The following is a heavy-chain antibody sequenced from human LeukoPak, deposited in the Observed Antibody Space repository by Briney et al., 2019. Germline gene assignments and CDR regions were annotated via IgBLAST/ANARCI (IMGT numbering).Heavy chain of an antibody. D-gene: IGHD6-13*01. J-gene: IGHJ5*02. CDR2: IIHSGTS. CDR3: ARSYASSWYWNWFDP. Sequence: PSETLSLTCAVYGGSFSDYYWTWIRQPPGKGLEWIGQIIHSGTSNYNPSLKSRVTISVDTSKNQFSLRLSSVTAADTAVYYCARSYASSWYWNWFDPWGQGTLVTVSS. V-gene: IGHV4-34*12. CDR1: GGSFSDYY.